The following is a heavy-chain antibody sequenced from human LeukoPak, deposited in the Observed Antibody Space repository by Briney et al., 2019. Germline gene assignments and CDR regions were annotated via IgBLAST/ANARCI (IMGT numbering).Heavy chain of an antibody. Sequence: ASVKVSCKASGYTFTGYYMHWVRQAPGQGLEWMVWSNPNSGGTSSAQKFQGRVTMTRDTSISTDYMVLSRLRSDDTAVYYCARVPNGNLELYGYFDLWGRGTLVTVSS. D-gene: IGHD1-7*01. CDR2: SNPNSGGT. J-gene: IGHJ2*01. V-gene: IGHV1-2*02. CDR3: ARVPNGNLELYGYFDL. CDR1: GYTFTGYY.